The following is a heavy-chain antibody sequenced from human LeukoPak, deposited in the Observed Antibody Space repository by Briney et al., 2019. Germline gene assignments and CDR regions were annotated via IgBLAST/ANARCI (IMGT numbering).Heavy chain of an antibody. Sequence: SETLSLTCTVSGGSISSYYWSWIRQPPGKGLGWIGYISYSGSTNYNPSLKSRVTISVDTSKNQFSLKLSSVTAADTAVYYCAREMSGYSYGPNWFDPWGQGTLVTVSS. J-gene: IGHJ5*02. D-gene: IGHD5-18*01. CDR3: AREMSGYSYGPNWFDP. V-gene: IGHV4-59*01. CDR1: GGSISSYY. CDR2: ISYSGST.